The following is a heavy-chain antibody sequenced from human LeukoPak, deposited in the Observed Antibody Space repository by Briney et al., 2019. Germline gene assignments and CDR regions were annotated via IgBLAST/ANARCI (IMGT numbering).Heavy chain of an antibody. Sequence: GGSLRLSCAASGFTFSSYGMHWVRQAPGKGLEWVAFIRYDGSNKYYADSVKGRFTISRGNSKNTLYLQMNSLRAEDTAVYYCAKVGGYSSGWSATEFDYWGQGTLVTVSS. D-gene: IGHD6-19*01. CDR3: AKVGGYSSGWSATEFDY. V-gene: IGHV3-30*02. J-gene: IGHJ4*02. CDR2: IRYDGSNK. CDR1: GFTFSSYG.